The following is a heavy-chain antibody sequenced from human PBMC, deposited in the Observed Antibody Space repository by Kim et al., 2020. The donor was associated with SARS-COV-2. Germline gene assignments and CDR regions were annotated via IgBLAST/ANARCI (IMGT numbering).Heavy chain of an antibody. D-gene: IGHD4-17*01. Sequence: SETLSLTCAVYGGSFSGYYWSWIRQPPGKGLEWIGKINHSGSTNYNPPLKSRVTISVDTSKNQFSLKLSSVTAADTAVYYCARGKRGDYGDRNNPFDYWGQGTLVTVSS. CDR2: INHSGST. CDR3: ARGKRGDYGDRNNPFDY. CDR1: GGSFSGYY. V-gene: IGHV4-34*01. J-gene: IGHJ4*02.